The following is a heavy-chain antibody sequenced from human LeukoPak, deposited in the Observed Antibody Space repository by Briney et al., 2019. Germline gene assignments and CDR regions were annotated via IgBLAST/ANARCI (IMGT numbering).Heavy chain of an antibody. V-gene: IGHV3-7*01. CDR3: VRDGGVSGYDLLDY. J-gene: IGHJ4*02. D-gene: IGHD5-12*01. Sequence: GGSLRLSCAASGFTFSNYWMTWVRQAPGKGLEWVAVINQDATKEYYMDSVKARFTISRDNAKNSVSLQMNSLRAEDTVVYYCVRDGGVSGYDLLDYWGQGTLVTVSS. CDR1: GFTFSNYW. CDR2: INQDATKE.